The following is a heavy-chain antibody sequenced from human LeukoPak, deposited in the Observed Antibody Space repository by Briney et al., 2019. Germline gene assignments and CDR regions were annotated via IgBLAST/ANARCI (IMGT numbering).Heavy chain of an antibody. Sequence: SETLSLTCAVYGGSFSGYYWSWIRQPPGKGLEWIGEINHSGSTNYNPSLKSRVTISVDTSKNQFSLKLSSVTAADTAAYYCARGSRSYCSSTSCYSRGHNWFDPWGQGTLVTVSS. CDR3: ARGSRSYCSSTSCYSRGHNWFDP. J-gene: IGHJ5*02. CDR1: GGSFSGYY. CDR2: INHSGST. D-gene: IGHD2-2*01. V-gene: IGHV4-34*01.